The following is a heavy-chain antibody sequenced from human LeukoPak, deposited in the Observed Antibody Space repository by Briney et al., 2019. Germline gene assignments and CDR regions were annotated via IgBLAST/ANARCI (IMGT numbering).Heavy chain of an antibody. D-gene: IGHD3-22*01. J-gene: IGHJ4*02. V-gene: IGHV4-59*01. CDR2: VYHSGST. CDR1: GASISSDY. Sequence: SETLSLTCTVSGASISSDYWNWIRQPPGKGLEWIGHVYHSGSTNYNPSLKSRVTISVDTSKNQFSLKLSSVTAADTAVYYCARAGNYYCSSGYYSHFDYWGQGTLVTVSS. CDR3: ARAGNYYCSSGYYSHFDY.